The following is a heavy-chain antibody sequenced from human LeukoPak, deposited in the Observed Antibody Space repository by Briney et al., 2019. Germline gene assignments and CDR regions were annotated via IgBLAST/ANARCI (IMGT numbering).Heavy chain of an antibody. Sequence: GGTLRLSCAASGFTFSSYGMSWVRQAPGKGLEWVSYISSSGSTIYYAYAVNDRFTISRENAKKSLYLQMNSLRAEDTAVYYCAERGITMIGGVWGKGTTVTIS. J-gene: IGHJ6*03. D-gene: IGHD3-10*02. CDR3: AERGITMIGGV. CDR2: ISSSGSTI. CDR1: GFTFSSYG. V-gene: IGHV3-48*04.